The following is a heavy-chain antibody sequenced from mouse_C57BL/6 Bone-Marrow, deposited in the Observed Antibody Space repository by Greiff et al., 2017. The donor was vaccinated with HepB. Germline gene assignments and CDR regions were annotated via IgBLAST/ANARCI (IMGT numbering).Heavy chain of an antibody. CDR2: ISYDGSN. V-gene: IGHV3-6*01. CDR1: GYSITSGYY. CDR3: ARELDDYVWYFDV. Sequence: EVKLQESGPGLVKPSQSLSLTCSVTGYSITSGYYWNWIRQFPGNKLEWMGYISYDGSNNYNPSLKNRISITRDTSKNQFFLKLNSVTTEDTATYYCARELDDYVWYFDVWGTGTTVTVSS. J-gene: IGHJ1*03. D-gene: IGHD2-4*01.